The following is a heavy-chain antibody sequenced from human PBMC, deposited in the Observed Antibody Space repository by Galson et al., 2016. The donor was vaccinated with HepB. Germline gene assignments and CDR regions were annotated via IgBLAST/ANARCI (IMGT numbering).Heavy chain of an antibody. CDR1: GFTFSSYA. J-gene: IGHJ4*02. V-gene: IGHV3-30-3*01. Sequence: SLRLSCAGSGFTFSSYAMYWVRQAPGKGLEWVAVISYDGSNKYYADSVKGRLTISRDNSKNTLYLQINSLRAEDTAVYYCARDYYGGNSVVCAYWGQGTLVTVSS. CDR3: ARDYYGGNSVVCAY. D-gene: IGHD4-23*01. CDR2: ISYDGSNK.